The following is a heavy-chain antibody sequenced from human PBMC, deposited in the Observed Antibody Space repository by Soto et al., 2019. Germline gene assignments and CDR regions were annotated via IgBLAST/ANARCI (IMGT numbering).Heavy chain of an antibody. CDR3: ARDTRYGALDY. D-gene: IGHD4-17*01. Sequence: PSETLSLTCTFSGGSISSYYWSWIRQPPGKGLEWIGYIYYSGDTNYNPSLKSRVTISVDTSKNQFSLSLSSLTAADTAVYYCARDTRYGALDYWGQGTLVTVSS. CDR2: IYYSGDT. J-gene: IGHJ4*02. CDR1: GGSISSYY. V-gene: IGHV4-59*01.